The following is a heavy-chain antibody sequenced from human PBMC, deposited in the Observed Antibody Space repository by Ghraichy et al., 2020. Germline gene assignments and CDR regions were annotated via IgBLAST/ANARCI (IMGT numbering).Heavy chain of an antibody. CDR3: AKSKQLVRTTNLFDY. CDR1: GFTFSSYA. J-gene: IGHJ4*02. CDR2: ISGSGGST. Sequence: GGSLRLSCAASGFTFSSYAMSWVRQAPGKGLEWVSAISGSGGSTYYADSVKGRFTISRDNSKNTLYLQMNSLRAEDTAVYYCAKSKQLVRTTNLFDYWSQGTLVTVSS. V-gene: IGHV3-23*01. D-gene: IGHD6-6*01.